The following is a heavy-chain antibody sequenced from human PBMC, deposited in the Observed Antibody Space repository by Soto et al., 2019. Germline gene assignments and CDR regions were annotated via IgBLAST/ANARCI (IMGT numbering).Heavy chain of an antibody. J-gene: IGHJ6*03. CDR1: GYSFSTFW. CDR2: IYPGDSDT. CDR3: ARLTPFYYMDV. Sequence: PGESLKISCKASGYSFSTFWIGWVRQMSGKGLEWMGIIYPGDSDTRYRPSSQDRVTISADKSINTAYLQWSSLKASDSAIYYCARLTPFYYMDVGGRGTTVTVSS. V-gene: IGHV5-51*01.